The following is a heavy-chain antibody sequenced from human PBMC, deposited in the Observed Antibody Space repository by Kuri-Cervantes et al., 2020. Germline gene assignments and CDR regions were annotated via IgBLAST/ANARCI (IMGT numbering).Heavy chain of an antibody. D-gene: IGHD2-2*01. V-gene: IGHV4-4*02. CDR1: GGSISSSNW. CDR2: IYHSGST. CDR3: ARKAPDIVVVPAATVYYYYGMDV. J-gene: IGHJ6*02. Sequence: SETLSLTCAVSGGSISSSNWWSWVRQPPGKGLEWIGEIYHSGSTNYNPSLKSRVTISVDKSKNQFSLKLSSVTAADTAVYYCARKAPDIVVVPAATVYYYYGMDVWGQGTTVTVSS.